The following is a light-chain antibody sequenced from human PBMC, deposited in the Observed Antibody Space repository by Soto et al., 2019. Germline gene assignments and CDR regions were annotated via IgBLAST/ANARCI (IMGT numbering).Light chain of an antibody. Sequence: DIQMTQSPSSLSASVGDRVTITCRASQRITSYLNWYQQKPGKAPTLLIYASSSLQSGVPSRFSGSGSGTDFNLTISSLQPEDFSTYYCHQSYSFPLTFGGGTRVEIK. CDR2: ASS. J-gene: IGKJ4*01. V-gene: IGKV1-39*01. CDR1: QRITSY. CDR3: HQSYSFPLT.